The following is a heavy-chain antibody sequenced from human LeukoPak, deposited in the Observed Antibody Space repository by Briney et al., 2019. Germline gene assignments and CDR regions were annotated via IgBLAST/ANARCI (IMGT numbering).Heavy chain of an antibody. Sequence: ASGKVSCKASGYTFTSYDINWVRQATGQGLEWMGWMNPNSGTTGYAQKYQGRVTMTRNTSISTAYMELSSLRSEDTAVYYCASAYRRKXXXFDPWGQGTLVTVSS. CDR3: ASAYRRKXXXFDP. CDR1: GYTFTSYD. D-gene: IGHD1-14*01. V-gene: IGHV1-8*01. J-gene: IGHJ5*02. CDR2: MNPNSGTT.